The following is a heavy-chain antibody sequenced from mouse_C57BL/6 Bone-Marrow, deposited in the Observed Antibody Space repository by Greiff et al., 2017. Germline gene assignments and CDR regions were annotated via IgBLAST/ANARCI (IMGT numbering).Heavy chain of an antibody. D-gene: IGHD2-3*01. CDR3: ARHEKNDGYTWFAY. J-gene: IGHJ3*01. CDR1: GFTFSDYY. CDR2: ISNGGGST. Sequence: EVQGVESGGGLVQPGGSLKLSCAASGFTFSDYYMYWVRQTPEKRLEWVAYISNGGGSTYYPDTVKGRFTISRDNAKNTLYLHMSRLKSEDTAMYYCARHEKNDGYTWFAYWGQGTLVTVSA. V-gene: IGHV5-12*01.